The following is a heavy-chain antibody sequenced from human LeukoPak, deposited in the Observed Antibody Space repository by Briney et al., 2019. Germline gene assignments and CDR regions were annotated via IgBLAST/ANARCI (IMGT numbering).Heavy chain of an antibody. V-gene: IGHV3-7*01. CDR2: IKQDGSEK. CDR1: GFTFSSYW. CDR3: ARESGYDSEPFDY. D-gene: IGHD5-12*01. Sequence: PGGSLRLSCAASGFTFSSYWMSWVRQAPGKGLEWVANIKQDGSEKYYVDSVKGRFTISRDNAKNSLYLQMNSLRAEDTAVYYCARESGYDSEPFDYWGQGTLVTVSS. J-gene: IGHJ4*02.